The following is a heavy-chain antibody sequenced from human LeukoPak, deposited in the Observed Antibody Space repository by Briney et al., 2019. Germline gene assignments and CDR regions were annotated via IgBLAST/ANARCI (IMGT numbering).Heavy chain of an antibody. Sequence: ASVTVSFKASGGTFISYAISWVRQAPGQGLEWMGRIIPILGIANYAQKFQGRVTITADKPTSTAYMELSSLRSEGTAVYYCARVDHGGSSGYYRDYWGQGTLVTVSS. D-gene: IGHD3-22*01. CDR3: ARVDHGGSSGYYRDY. CDR2: IIPILGIA. V-gene: IGHV1-69*04. CDR1: GGTFISYA. J-gene: IGHJ4*02.